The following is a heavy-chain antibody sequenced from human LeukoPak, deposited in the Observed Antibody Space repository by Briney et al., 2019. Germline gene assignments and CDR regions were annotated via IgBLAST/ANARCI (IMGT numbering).Heavy chain of an antibody. CDR3: VRLSSSWYHYYFDY. Sequence: SETLSLTCTVSGGSISSYYWSWIRQPPGKGLEWIGYIYYSGSTNYNPSLKSRVTISVDTSKNQFSLKLSSVTAADTAVYYCVRLSSSWYHYYFDYWGQGTLVTVSS. V-gene: IGHV4-59*01. CDR2: IYYSGST. D-gene: IGHD6-13*01. J-gene: IGHJ4*02. CDR1: GGSISSYY.